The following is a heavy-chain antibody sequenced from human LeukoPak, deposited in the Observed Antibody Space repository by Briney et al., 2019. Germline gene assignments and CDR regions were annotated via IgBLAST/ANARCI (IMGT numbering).Heavy chain of an antibody. CDR3: ARATAIDQIGGWYLPGFFNY. CDR2: IYYSGST. Sequence: SETLSLTCTVSGGSISSGDYYWSWIRQPPGKGLEWIGYIYYSGSTYYNPSLKSRVTISVDTSKNQFSLKLSSVTAADTAVYYCARATAIDQIGGWYLPGFFNYWGQGTLVTVSS. D-gene: IGHD6-19*01. J-gene: IGHJ4*02. V-gene: IGHV4-30-4*01. CDR1: GGSISSGDYY.